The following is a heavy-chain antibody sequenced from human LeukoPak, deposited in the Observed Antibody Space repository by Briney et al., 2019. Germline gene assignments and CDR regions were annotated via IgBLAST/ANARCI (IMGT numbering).Heavy chain of an antibody. CDR1: GFTFSTYW. D-gene: IGHD2-21*01. J-gene: IGHJ4*02. CDR2: IDQGGSHK. CDR3: AKTISDGYIG. Sequence: GGSLRLSCAASGFTFSTYWMTWVRQAPGKGLEWVANIDQGGSHKYYVDSVKGRFTISGDNAKNSLYLQMNSLRVDDTAVYYCAKTISDGYIGWGQGTLVTVSS. V-gene: IGHV3-7*01.